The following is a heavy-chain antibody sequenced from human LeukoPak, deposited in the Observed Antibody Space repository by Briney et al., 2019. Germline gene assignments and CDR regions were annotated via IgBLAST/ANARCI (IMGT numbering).Heavy chain of an antibody. J-gene: IGHJ4*02. Sequence: PSETLSLTCAVYGGSFSGYYWSWIRQPPGKGLEWIGEINHSGSTNYNPSLKSRVTISVDTSKNQFSLKLSSVTDADTAVYYCARTVKYSYGYSWFDYWGQGTLVTVSS. D-gene: IGHD5-18*01. V-gene: IGHV4-34*01. CDR2: INHSGST. CDR3: ARTVKYSYGYSWFDY. CDR1: GGSFSGYY.